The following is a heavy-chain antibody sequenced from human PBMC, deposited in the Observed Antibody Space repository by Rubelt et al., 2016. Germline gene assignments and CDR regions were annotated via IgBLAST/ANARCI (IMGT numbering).Heavy chain of an antibody. J-gene: IGHJ6*02. D-gene: IGHD6-13*01. CDR3: AGKQQLVPLGYYYYGMDV. Sequence: GLEWMGGIIPIFGTANYAQKFQGRVTITADESTSTAYMELSSLRSEDTAVYYCAGKQQLVPLGYYYYGMDVWGQGTTVTVSS. V-gene: IGHV1-69*01. CDR2: IIPIFGTA.